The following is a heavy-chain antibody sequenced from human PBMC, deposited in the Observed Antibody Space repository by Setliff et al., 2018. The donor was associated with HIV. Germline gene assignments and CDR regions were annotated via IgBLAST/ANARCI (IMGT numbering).Heavy chain of an antibody. CDR2: INPSGGST. CDR3: ASARIAAAGFDP. D-gene: IGHD6-13*01. CDR1: GYTFTSYY. Sequence: RASVKVSCKASGYTFTSYYMHWVRQAPGQGLEWMGIINPSGGSTSYAQKFQGRVTMTRDTSTSTVYMELSSLRSEDTAVYYCASARIAAAGFDPWGQGTLVTVSS. V-gene: IGHV1-46*01. J-gene: IGHJ5*02.